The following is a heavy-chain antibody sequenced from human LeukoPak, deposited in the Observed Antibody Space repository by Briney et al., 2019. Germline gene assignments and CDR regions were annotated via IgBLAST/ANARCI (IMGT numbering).Heavy chain of an antibody. Sequence: SETLSLTCAVSGVSITDNWWSWVRQPPGKGLEWIGEILHTGPTNFNPSLKSRVTISMDKSKNQLSLRLNSVTAADTAIYFCARDLKGVYFDYWGQGILVTVSS. J-gene: IGHJ4*02. CDR1: GVSITDNW. D-gene: IGHD3-16*01. CDR2: ILHTGPT. CDR3: ARDLKGVYFDY. V-gene: IGHV4-4*02.